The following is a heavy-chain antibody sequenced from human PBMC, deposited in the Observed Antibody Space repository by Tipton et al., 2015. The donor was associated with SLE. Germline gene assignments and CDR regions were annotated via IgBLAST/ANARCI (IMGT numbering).Heavy chain of an antibody. V-gene: IGHV3-11*04. Sequence: SLRLSCAASGFTFSDYYMSWIRQAPGKGLEWVSYISPSGITIYYADSVKGRFTIPSDNAKKSLYLQMNSLRAEDTAVYYCARENPMATGAFDIWGQGTMVTVSS. CDR3: ARENPMATGAFDI. D-gene: IGHD3-10*01. CDR2: ISPSGITI. CDR1: GFTFSDYY. J-gene: IGHJ3*02.